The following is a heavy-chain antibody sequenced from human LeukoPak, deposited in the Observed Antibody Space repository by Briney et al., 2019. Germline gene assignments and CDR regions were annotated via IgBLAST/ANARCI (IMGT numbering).Heavy chain of an antibody. J-gene: IGHJ4*02. CDR3: ARGQAGGFSGYDPGF. CDR1: GGAFSTYA. V-gene: IGHV1-69*13. Sequence: SVKVSCKASGGAFSTYAINWVRQAPGQGLEWMGGIIPIFGTATYAQKFQGRITITADESTSTAYMELSSLRSEDAAVYYCARGQAGGFSGYDPGFWGQGSLVIVSS. D-gene: IGHD5-12*01. CDR2: IIPIFGTA.